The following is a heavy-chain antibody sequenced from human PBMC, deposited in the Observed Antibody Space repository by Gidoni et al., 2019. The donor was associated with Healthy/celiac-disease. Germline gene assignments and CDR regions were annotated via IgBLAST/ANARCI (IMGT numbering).Heavy chain of an antibody. CDR3: AKGTIAVAGPTYGMDV. D-gene: IGHD6-19*01. Sequence: EVQLLGSGGGLVQPGGSLRLSGAASGFTLGSYAMSWVRQAPGKGLEWVSAISGSGGSTYYADSVKGRFTISRDNSKNTLYLQMNSLRAEDTAVYYCAKGTIAVAGPTYGMDVWGQGTTVTVSS. CDR1: GFTLGSYA. CDR2: ISGSGGST. J-gene: IGHJ6*02. V-gene: IGHV3-23*01.